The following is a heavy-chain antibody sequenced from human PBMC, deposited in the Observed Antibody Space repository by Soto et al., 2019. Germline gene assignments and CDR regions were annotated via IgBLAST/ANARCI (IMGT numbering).Heavy chain of an antibody. CDR3: ATDLGAGTDY. V-gene: IGHV3-21*01. CDR2: ISSSSSYI. D-gene: IGHD6-19*01. J-gene: IGHJ4*02. Sequence: GGSLRLSCAASGFTFSSYSMNWVRQAPGKGLEWVSSISSSSSYIYYAYSVKGRFTISRDNAKNSLYLQMNSLRAEDTAVYYCATDLGAGTDYWGQGTLVTVSS. CDR1: GFTFSSYS.